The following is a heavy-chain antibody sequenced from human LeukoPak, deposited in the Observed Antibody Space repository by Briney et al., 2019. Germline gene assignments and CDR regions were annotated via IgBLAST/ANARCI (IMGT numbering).Heavy chain of an antibody. Sequence: ASVKVSCKVSGKTLTDLSIHWVRQGPGKGLEWIGGFDPEDGGANYAQRFQGRLFMTEDTSIDTAYMELSSLRSEDSAVYYCTTARRFSGSYPFDYWGQGTQVSVSS. V-gene: IGHV1-24*01. D-gene: IGHD1-26*01. J-gene: IGHJ4*02. CDR2: FDPEDGGA. CDR1: GKTLTDLS. CDR3: TTARRFSGSYPFDY.